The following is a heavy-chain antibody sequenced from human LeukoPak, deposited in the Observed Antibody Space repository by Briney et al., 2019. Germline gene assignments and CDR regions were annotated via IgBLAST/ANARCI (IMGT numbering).Heavy chain of an antibody. V-gene: IGHV4-34*01. CDR1: GGSFSGYY. CDR3: ARGTVAGPFDY. D-gene: IGHD6-19*01. CDR2: INHSGST. Sequence: SETLSLTCAVYGGSFSGYYWSWIRQPPGKGLEWIGEINHSGSTNYNPSLKSRVTISVDTSKNQFSLKLSSVTAADTAVYYCARGTVAGPFDYWGQGTLVTVSS. J-gene: IGHJ4*02.